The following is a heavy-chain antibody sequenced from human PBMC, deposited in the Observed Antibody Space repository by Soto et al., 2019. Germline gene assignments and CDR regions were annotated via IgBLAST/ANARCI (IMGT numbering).Heavy chain of an antibody. J-gene: IGHJ5*02. CDR3: ARDGLNIAAAGTRWFDP. CDR1: GYSFTSYW. D-gene: IGHD6-13*01. V-gene: IGHV5-10-1*01. CDR2: IDPSDSYT. Sequence: PGESLKISCKGSGYSFTSYWISWVRQMPGKGLEWMGRIDPSDSYTNYSPSFQGHVTISADKSISTAYLQWSSLKASDTAMYYCARDGLNIAAAGTRWFDPWGQGTLVTVPQ.